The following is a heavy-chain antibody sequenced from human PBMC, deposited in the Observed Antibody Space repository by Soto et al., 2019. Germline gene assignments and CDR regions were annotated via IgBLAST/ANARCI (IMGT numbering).Heavy chain of an antibody. Sequence: EVQLLESGGGLVQPGGSLRLSCAASGFTFSSYAMSWVRQAPGKGLEWVSGISDSGGSTYYADSVKGRFTISRDNSKNTLYLQMNSRRAEDTAVYYCANGCGGTCYSRIHYWGQGTLVTVSS. J-gene: IGHJ4*02. D-gene: IGHD2-15*01. V-gene: IGHV3-23*01. CDR3: ANGCGGTCYSRIHY. CDR2: ISDSGGST. CDR1: GFTFSSYA.